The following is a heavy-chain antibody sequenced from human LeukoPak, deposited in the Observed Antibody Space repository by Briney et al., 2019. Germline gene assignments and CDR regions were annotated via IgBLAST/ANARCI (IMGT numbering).Heavy chain of an antibody. CDR1: GFTVSSNY. D-gene: IGHD3-22*01. V-gene: IGHV3-53*01. Sequence: GGSLRLSCAASGFTVSSNYMSWVRQAPGKGLEWVSVIYSGGSTYYADSVKGRFTISRDNSKNTLYLQMNSLRAEDTAVYYCARDGYYYDSSGYSKPPFDYWGQGTLVTVSS. CDR2: IYSGGST. J-gene: IGHJ4*02. CDR3: ARDGYYYDSSGYSKPPFDY.